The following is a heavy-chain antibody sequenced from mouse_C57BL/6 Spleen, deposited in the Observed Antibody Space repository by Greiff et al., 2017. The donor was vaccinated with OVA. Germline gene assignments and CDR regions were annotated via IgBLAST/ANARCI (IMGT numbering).Heavy chain of an antibody. J-gene: IGHJ4*01. CDR1: GYTFTSYW. CDR3: ALNWAYAMDY. Sequence: QVQLQQPGAELVKPGASVKMSCKASGYTFTSYWITWVKQRPGQGLEWIGDIYPGSGSTNYNEKFKSKATLTVDTSSSTAYMQRSSLTSDDAAVYYCALNWAYAMDYWGLGTSVTVSS. V-gene: IGHV1-55*01. CDR2: IYPGSGST. D-gene: IGHD4-1*01.